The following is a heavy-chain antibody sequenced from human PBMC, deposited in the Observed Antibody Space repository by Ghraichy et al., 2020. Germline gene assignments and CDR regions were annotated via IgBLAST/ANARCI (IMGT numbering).Heavy chain of an antibody. J-gene: IGHJ4*02. Sequence: SETLSLTCTVSGGSISSGDYYWSWIRQPPGKGLEWIGYIYYSGSTYYNPSLKSRVTISVDTSKNQFSLKLSSVTAADTAVYYCARARWYYYDSSGYPFDYWGQGTLVTVSS. CDR3: ARARWYYYDSSGYPFDY. V-gene: IGHV4-30-4*01. D-gene: IGHD3-22*01. CDR2: IYYSGST. CDR1: GGSISSGDYY.